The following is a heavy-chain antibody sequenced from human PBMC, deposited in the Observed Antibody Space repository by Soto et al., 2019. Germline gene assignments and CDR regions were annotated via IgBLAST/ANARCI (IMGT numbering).Heavy chain of an antibody. CDR2: FHDSGFT. Sequence: SETLSLTCTVSGGSISSGYWSWIRQPPGKGLEWIGYFHDSGFTNYNTSLRRRVTISVDTSSNQLSLKLTSVTAADTAVYYCAKESIGGWVLHWGQGTLVTVSS. J-gene: IGHJ4*02. V-gene: IGHV4-59*01. CDR1: GGSISSGY. CDR3: AKESIGGWVLH. D-gene: IGHD6-19*01.